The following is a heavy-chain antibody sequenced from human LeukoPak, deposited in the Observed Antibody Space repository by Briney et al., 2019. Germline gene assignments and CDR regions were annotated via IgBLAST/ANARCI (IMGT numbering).Heavy chain of an antibody. D-gene: IGHD3-10*01. CDR1: GGTFSSYA. CDR2: IIPIFGTA. CDR3: AREALMVRGVKSAFDI. Sequence: SVKVSCKASGGTFSSYAISWVRQAPGQGLEWMGGIIPIFGTANYAQKFQGRVTITADESTSTAYMELSSLRSEDTAVYYCAREALMVRGVKSAFDIWGQGTMVTVSS. V-gene: IGHV1-69*13. J-gene: IGHJ3*02.